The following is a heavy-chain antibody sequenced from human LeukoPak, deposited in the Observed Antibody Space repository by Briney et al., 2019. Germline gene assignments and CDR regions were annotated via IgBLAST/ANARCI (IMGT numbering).Heavy chain of an antibody. CDR2: IYYSGST. V-gene: IGHV4-39*07. Sequence: SETLSLTCTVSGGSISSSSYYWGWIRQPPGKGLEWIGSIYYSGSTNYNPSLKSRVTISVDTSKNQFSLKLSSVTAADTAVYYCARDVGMVRGRNWFDPWGQGTLVTVSS. CDR1: GGSISSSSYY. CDR3: ARDVGMVRGRNWFDP. J-gene: IGHJ5*02. D-gene: IGHD3-10*01.